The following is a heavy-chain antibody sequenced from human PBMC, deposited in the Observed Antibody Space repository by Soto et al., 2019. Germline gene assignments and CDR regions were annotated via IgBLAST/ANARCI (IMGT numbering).Heavy chain of an antibody. J-gene: IGHJ6*02. CDR3: ARDGDCTNGVCHRARYYYYGMDV. V-gene: IGHV4-39*02. CDR1: GGSISSSSYY. CDR2: IYYSGST. D-gene: IGHD2-8*01. Sequence: SETLSLTCTVSGGSISSSSYYWGWIRQPPGKGLEWIGSIYYSGSTYYNPSLKSRVTISVDTSKNQFSLKLSSVTAADTAVYYCARDGDCTNGVCHRARYYYYGMDVWGQGTTVTVSS.